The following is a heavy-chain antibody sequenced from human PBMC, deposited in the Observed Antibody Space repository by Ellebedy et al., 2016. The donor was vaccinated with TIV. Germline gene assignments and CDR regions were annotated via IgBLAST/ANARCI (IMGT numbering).Heavy chain of an antibody. CDR1: GYSFTSYW. V-gene: IGHV5-51*01. D-gene: IGHD1-1*01. CDR2: IYPGDSDT. J-gene: IGHJ3*02. CDR3: ARHILERYAFDI. Sequence: GGSLRLXXKGSGYSFTSYWIGWVRQMPGKGLEWMGIIYPGDSDTRYSPSFHGQVTISADKSISTAYLQWSSLKASDTAMYYCARHILERYAFDIWGQGTMVTVSS.